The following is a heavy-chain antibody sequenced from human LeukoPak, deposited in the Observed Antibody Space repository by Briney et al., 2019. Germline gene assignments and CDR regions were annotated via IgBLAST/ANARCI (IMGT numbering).Heavy chain of an antibody. CDR2: ISSSSSTI. J-gene: IGHJ5*02. CDR1: GFTFSSYG. V-gene: IGHV3-48*04. D-gene: IGHD2-2*01. Sequence: GGSLRLSCAASGFTFSSYGMTWVRQAPGKGLEWVSYISSSSSTIYYADSVKGRFTISRDNAKNSLYLQMNSLRAEDTAVYYCAREKREYHNWFDPWGQGTLVTVSS. CDR3: AREKREYHNWFDP.